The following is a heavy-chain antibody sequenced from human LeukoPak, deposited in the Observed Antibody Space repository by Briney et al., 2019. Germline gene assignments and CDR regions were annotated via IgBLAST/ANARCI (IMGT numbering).Heavy chain of an antibody. V-gene: IGHV4-39*07. CDR2: IYNSGST. D-gene: IGHD2-15*01. CDR1: GGSISSRSYY. J-gene: IGHJ5*02. CDR3: ARGGKGGYCSGGSCYFVNWFDP. Sequence: SETLSLTCTVSGGSISSRSYYWGWIRQPPGTGLEWIGSIYNSGSTDYNPSLKSRVTTSVATSKNQLSLKLNSVTAADTAVYYCARGGKGGYCSGGSCYFVNWFDPWGQGTLVTVSS.